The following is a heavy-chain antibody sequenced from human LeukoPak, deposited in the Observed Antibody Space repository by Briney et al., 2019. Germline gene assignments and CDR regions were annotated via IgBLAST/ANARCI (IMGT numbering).Heavy chain of an antibody. CDR1: GGSISSYY. J-gene: IGHJ4*02. Sequence: PSETLSLTCTVSGGSISSYYWSWLRQPPGKGQDWFGYVSYSGSTNGSPSLKSRVTISQDTSKNQFSLELRSVTAADTAVYYCARHGAAYDYDFWGQGTLVTVSS. CDR2: VSYSGST. CDR3: ARHGAAYDYDF. V-gene: IGHV4-59*08. D-gene: IGHD5-12*01.